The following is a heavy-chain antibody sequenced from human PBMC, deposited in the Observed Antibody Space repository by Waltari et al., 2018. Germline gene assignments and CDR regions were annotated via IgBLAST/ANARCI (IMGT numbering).Heavy chain of an antibody. J-gene: IGHJ4*02. CDR3: ATSGWYCFDY. CDR2: IKQDGSEK. CDR1: GFTLSSFW. V-gene: IGHV3-7*01. D-gene: IGHD6-19*01. Sequence: EVQLVESGGGLVQQGGSLRLSCAASGFTLSSFWMNWVRQTPGKGLEWVAGIKQDGSEKYYADSVKGRFTISRDNAKNSLYLQMNSLRAEDTAVYYCATSGWYCFDYWGQGTLVTVSS.